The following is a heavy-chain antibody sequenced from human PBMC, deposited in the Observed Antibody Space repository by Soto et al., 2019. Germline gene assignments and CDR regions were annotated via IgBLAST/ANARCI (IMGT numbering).Heavy chain of an antibody. D-gene: IGHD6-25*01. V-gene: IGHV4-59*01. CDR1: GGSISSYY. CDR3: ARSPRTANWFDP. Sequence: SETLSLTCTVSGGSISSYYWSWIRQPPGKGLEWIGYIYYSGSTNYNPSLKSRVTISVDTSKNRFSLKLSSVTAADTAVYYCARSPRTANWFDPWGQGTLVTVSS. CDR2: IYYSGST. J-gene: IGHJ5*02.